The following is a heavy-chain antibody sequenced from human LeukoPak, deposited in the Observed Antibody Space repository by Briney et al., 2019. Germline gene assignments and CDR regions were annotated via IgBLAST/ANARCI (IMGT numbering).Heavy chain of an antibody. CDR1: GFTFSSYG. Sequence: GGSLRLSCAASGFTFSSYGMHWVRQAPGKGLEWVAVISYDGSNKYYADSVKGRFTISRDNSKNTLYLQMNSLRAEDTAVYYCEKAIAAAASYYYYGMDVWGQGTTVTVSS. V-gene: IGHV3-30*18. CDR3: EKAIAAAASYYYYGMDV. J-gene: IGHJ6*02. CDR2: ISYDGSNK. D-gene: IGHD6-13*01.